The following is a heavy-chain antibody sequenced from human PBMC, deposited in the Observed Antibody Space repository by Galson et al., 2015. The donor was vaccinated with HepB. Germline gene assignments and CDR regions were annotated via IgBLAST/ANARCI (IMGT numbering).Heavy chain of an antibody. V-gene: IGHV3-49*03. Sequence: SLRLSCAASGFNFRDYAINWFRQAPGKGLEWVGFIRRKSYGETIEYAASVKGRFTISRDDSKSIAYLQMNSLRAEDTAVYYCVFLRGYDLKPLDYWGQGTLVTVSS. CDR2: IRRKSYGETI. J-gene: IGHJ4*02. CDR3: VFLRGYDLKPLDY. CDR1: GFNFRDYA. D-gene: IGHD5-12*01.